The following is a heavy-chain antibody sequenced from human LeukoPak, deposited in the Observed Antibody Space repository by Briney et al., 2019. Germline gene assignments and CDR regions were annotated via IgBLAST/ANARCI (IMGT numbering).Heavy chain of an antibody. J-gene: IGHJ4*02. Sequence: GASVKVSCKASGGTFSSYAISWVRQAPGQGLERMGRIIPILGIANYAQKFQGRVTITADKSTSTAYMELSSLRSEDTAVYYCARGSGYSYGYFRSVGGIDYWGQGTLVTVSS. CDR2: IIPILGIA. CDR3: ARGSGYSYGYFRSVGGIDY. V-gene: IGHV1-69*04. D-gene: IGHD5-18*01. CDR1: GGTFSSYA.